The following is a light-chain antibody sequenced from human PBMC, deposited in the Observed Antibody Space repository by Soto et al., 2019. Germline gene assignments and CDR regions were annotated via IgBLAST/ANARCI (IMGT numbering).Light chain of an antibody. CDR2: DVN. CDR1: SNDVGGYNY. J-gene: IGLJ2*01. V-gene: IGLV2-14*01. Sequence: QSALTQPASVSGSPGQSITISCTGTSNDVGGYNYVSWYQQYPGKAPKLMIYDVNNRPSGISNRFSGSKSGNTASLTISGLQAEDEADFYCSSYTSRSANVVFGGGTQLTVL. CDR3: SSYTSRSANVV.